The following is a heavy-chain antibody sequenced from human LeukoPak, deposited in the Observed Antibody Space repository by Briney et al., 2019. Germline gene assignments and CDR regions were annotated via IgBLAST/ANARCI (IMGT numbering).Heavy chain of an antibody. D-gene: IGHD3-22*01. V-gene: IGHV3-74*01. CDR1: GFTFSSYW. J-gene: IGHJ3*02. CDR3: ARLDYYDSQDAFDI. CDR2: INSDGSST. Sequence: PGGSLRLSCAASGFTFSSYWMHWVRQAPGKGLVWVSRINSDGSSTSYADSVKGRFTISRDNAKNTLYLQMNSLRAEDTAVYYCARLDYYDSQDAFDIWGQGTMVTVSS.